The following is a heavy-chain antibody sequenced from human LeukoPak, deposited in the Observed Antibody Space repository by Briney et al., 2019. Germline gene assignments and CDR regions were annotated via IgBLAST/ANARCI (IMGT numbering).Heavy chain of an antibody. D-gene: IGHD2-2*01. J-gene: IGHJ4*02. V-gene: IGHV3-30-3*01. CDR1: GGTFSSYA. Sequence: SCKASGGTFSSYAMHWVRQAPGKGLEWVAVISYDGSNKYYADSVKGRFTISRDNSKNTLYLQMNSLRAEDTAVYYCARPASADIVVVPAATDYWGQGTLVTVSP. CDR3: ARPASADIVVVPAATDY. CDR2: ISYDGSNK.